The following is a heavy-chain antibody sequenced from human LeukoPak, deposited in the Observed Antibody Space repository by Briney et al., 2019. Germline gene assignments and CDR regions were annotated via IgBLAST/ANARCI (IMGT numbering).Heavy chain of an antibody. CDR1: GLTFSSYG. D-gene: IGHD6-6*01. J-gene: IGHJ4*02. CDR3: AKGRSYSSSSEEDY. CDR2: ISYDGSNK. V-gene: IGHV3-30*18. Sequence: GGSLRLSCAASGLTFSSYGMHWVRQAPGKGLEWVAVISYDGSNKYYADSVKGRFTISRDNSKNTLYLQMNSLRAEDTAVYYCAKGRSYSSSSEEDYWGQGTLVTVSS.